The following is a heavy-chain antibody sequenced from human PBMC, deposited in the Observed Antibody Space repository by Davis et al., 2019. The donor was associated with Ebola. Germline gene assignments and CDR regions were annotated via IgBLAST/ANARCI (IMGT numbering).Heavy chain of an antibody. CDR3: ARRMDV. Sequence: GESLKISCAASGFTFSSYGMHWVRQAPGKGLEWVSSISSSSSYIYYADSVKGRFTISRDNAMNSLYLQMNSLRAEDTAVYYCARRMDVWGQGTTVTVSS. J-gene: IGHJ6*02. CDR1: GFTFSSYG. V-gene: IGHV3-21*01. CDR2: ISSSSSYI.